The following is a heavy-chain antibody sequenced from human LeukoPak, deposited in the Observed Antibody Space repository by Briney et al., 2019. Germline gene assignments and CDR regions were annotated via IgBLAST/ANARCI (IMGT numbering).Heavy chain of an antibody. CDR1: GFTFSSYS. CDR3: ARVWSGTYSSSLRYYYYMDV. D-gene: IGHD6-13*01. J-gene: IGHJ6*03. CDR2: ISSSSSYI. V-gene: IGHV3-21*01. Sequence: SGGSLRLSCAASGFTFSSYSMNWVRQAPGKGLEWVSSISSSSSYIYYADSVKGRFTISRDNAKNSLYLQMNSLRAEDTAVYYCARVWSGTYSSSLRYYYYMDVWGKGTTVTISS.